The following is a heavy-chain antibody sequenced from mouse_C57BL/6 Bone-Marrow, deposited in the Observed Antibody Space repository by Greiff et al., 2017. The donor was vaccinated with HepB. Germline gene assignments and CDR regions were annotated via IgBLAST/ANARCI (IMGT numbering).Heavy chain of an antibody. J-gene: IGHJ4*01. CDR1: GFSLPSYG. D-gene: IGHD2-10*01. CDR3: AKDLLCFMDY. Sequence: VQLQESGPCLVAPSQRLSITCTVPGFSLPSYGVSWVRQPPGKGLEWLGVIWGDGSTNYHSALISRLSISKDNSKSQVFLTLNSLQTDDTATYYCAKDLLCFMDYWGQGTSVTVSS. V-gene: IGHV2-3*01. CDR2: IWGDGST.